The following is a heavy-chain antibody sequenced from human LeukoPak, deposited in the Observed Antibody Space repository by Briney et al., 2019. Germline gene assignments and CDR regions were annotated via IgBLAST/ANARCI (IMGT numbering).Heavy chain of an antibody. Sequence: SVKVSCKASRGTFSSYAISSVRQAPGQGVEWMGRIFPRLGIANYAQKVQGRVTITAEKSTSTAYMELNSLRAEDTAVYYCASKNHGSGSYYPSEYLGYWPQGTLVSVST. D-gene: IGHD3-10*01. CDR1: RGTFSSYA. CDR3: ASKNHGSGSYYPSEYLGY. CDR2: IFPRLGIA. V-gene: IGHV1-69*04. J-gene: IGHJ4*02.